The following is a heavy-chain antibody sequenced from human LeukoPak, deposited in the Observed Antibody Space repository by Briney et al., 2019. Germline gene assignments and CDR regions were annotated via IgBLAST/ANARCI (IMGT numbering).Heavy chain of an antibody. CDR1: GGSISSGGYY. J-gene: IGHJ3*02. CDR3: AKLWFGELLSPFDDAFDI. V-gene: IGHV4-31*03. D-gene: IGHD3-10*01. CDR2: IYYSRST. Sequence: PSQTLSLTCTVSGGSISSGGYYWSWIRQHPGKGLEWIGYIYYSRSTYYNPSLKSRVTISVDTSKNQFSLKLSSVTAADTAVYYCAKLWFGELLSPFDDAFDIWGQGTMVTVSS.